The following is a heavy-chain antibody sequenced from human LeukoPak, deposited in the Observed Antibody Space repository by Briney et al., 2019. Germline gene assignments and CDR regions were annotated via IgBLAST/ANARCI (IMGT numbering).Heavy chain of an antibody. CDR2: INHSGST. J-gene: IGHJ4*02. V-gene: IGHV4-34*01. CDR3: ARARRYSSSWFRYYFDY. CDR1: DGSFSGYY. D-gene: IGHD6-13*01. Sequence: SETLSLTCAVYDGSFSGYYWSWIRQPPGKGLEWIGEINHSGSTNYNPSLKSRVTISVDTSKNQFSLKLSSVTAADTAVYYCARARRYSSSWFRYYFDYWGQGTLVTVSS.